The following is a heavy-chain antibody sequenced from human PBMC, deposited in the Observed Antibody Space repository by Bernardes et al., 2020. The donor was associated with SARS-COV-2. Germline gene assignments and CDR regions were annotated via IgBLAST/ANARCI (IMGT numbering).Heavy chain of an antibody. D-gene: IGHD2-2*01. Sequence: AAVKVSCKASGYTFTGYYMHWVRQAPGQGLEWMGWINPNSGGTNYAQKFQGRVTMTRDTSISTAYMELSRLRSDDTAVYYCARVVSSSTSCYFSVCYYYGMDVWGQGTTVTVSS. CDR2: INPNSGGT. V-gene: IGHV1-2*02. CDR1: GYTFTGYY. J-gene: IGHJ6*02. CDR3: ARVVSSSTSCYFSVCYYYGMDV.